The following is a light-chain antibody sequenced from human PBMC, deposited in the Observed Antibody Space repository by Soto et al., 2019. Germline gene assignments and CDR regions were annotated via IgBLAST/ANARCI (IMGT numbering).Light chain of an antibody. CDR3: QQRSNWPTT. CDR2: DAS. CDR1: QSVSSY. Sequence: EIVLTQSPATLSLSPWERATLSCRASQSVSSYLDWYQQKPGQAPRLLIYDASNRATGIPARFSGSGSGTDFTLTISSLEPEDFAVYYCQQRSNWPTTFGPGTKVYIQ. V-gene: IGKV3-11*01. J-gene: IGKJ3*01.